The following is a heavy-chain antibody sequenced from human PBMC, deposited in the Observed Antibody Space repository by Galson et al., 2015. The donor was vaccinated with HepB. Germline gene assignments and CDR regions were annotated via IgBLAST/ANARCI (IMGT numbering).Heavy chain of an antibody. CDR1: GYTFTSYG. V-gene: IGHV1-18*04. Sequence: QSGAEVKKPWASVKVSCKASGYTFTSYGISWVRQAPGQGLEWMGWISAYNGNTNSAQKLQGRVTMTTDTSTSTAYMELRSLRSDDTAVYYCARDLVKAGGYWYFDLWGRGTLVTVSS. CDR2: ISAYNGNT. CDR3: ARDLVKAGGYWYFDL. D-gene: IGHD2-8*02. J-gene: IGHJ2*01.